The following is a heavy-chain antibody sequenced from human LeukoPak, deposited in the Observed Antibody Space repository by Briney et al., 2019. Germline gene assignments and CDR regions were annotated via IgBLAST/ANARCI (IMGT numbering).Heavy chain of an antibody. J-gene: IGHJ3*02. V-gene: IGHV3-21*01. CDR2: ISSSSSYI. D-gene: IGHD2-21*02. CDR3: ARGPHIVVVTAILDDGAFDI. CDR1: GFTFSSYS. Sequence: GGSLRLSCAASGFTFSSYSMNWVRQAPGKGLEWVSSISSSSSYIYYADSVKGRFTISRDNAKNSLYLQMNSLRAEDTAVYYCARGPHIVVVTAILDDGAFDIWGQGTVVTVSS.